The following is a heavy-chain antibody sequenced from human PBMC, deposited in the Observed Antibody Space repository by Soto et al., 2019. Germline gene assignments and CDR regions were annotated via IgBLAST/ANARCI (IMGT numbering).Heavy chain of an antibody. CDR2: IYYSGST. D-gene: IGHD5-18*01. Sequence: PSETLSLTWTVASGSIRGFYWRCIRQPPGKGLEWIGGIYYSGSTSYNPSLKSRVTISLDTSKNHFSLQLRSVTAADPAVYYCARVADTYTYYFDNWGQGTLVTVSS. J-gene: IGHJ4*02. CDR1: SGSIRGFY. CDR3: ARVADTYTYYFDN. V-gene: IGHV4-59*01.